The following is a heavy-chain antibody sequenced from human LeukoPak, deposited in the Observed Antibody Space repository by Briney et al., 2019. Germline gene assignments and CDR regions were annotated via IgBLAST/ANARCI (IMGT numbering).Heavy chain of an antibody. D-gene: IGHD3-22*01. CDR3: ARVLRGYDSSAYYYDYFDY. Sequence: GGSLRLSCAVSGITVDSNDMSWVRQAPGKGLEWVSFIYSGDRTYYVDSVKGRFTISRDNSKNTLYLQMNSLRAEDTAVYYCARVLRGYDSSAYYYDYFDYWGQGALVTVSS. CDR2: IYSGDRT. V-gene: IGHV3-66*01. CDR1: GITVDSND. J-gene: IGHJ4*02.